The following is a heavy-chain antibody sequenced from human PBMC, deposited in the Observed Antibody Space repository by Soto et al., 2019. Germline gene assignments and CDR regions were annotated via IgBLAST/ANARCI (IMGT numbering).Heavy chain of an antibody. CDR3: AREERWAQPTGSWSYNWFDP. Sequence: QVQLQESGPGLVKPSGTLSLTCAVSGGSISSSNWWSWVRQPPGKGLEWIGEIYHSGSTNYNPSLKVRVTISVDKSKNQFSLKLSSVTAADTAVYYCAREERWAQPTGSWSYNWFDPWGQGTLVTVSS. CDR2: IYHSGST. D-gene: IGHD6-13*01. V-gene: IGHV4-4*02. J-gene: IGHJ5*02. CDR1: GGSISSSNW.